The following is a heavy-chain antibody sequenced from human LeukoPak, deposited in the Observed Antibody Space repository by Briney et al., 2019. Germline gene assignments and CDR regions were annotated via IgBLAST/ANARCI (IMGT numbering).Heavy chain of an antibody. CDR2: INWSGGST. CDR3: ARRLRNIVATSGYYYYYYMDV. CDR1: GFTFDDYG. V-gene: IGHV3-20*04. D-gene: IGHD5-12*01. J-gene: IGHJ6*03. Sequence: GGSLTLSCAASGFTFDDYGMRWVRQAPGKGLEWVSGINWSGGSTGYADSVKGRFTISRDNAKNSLYLQMNSLRAEDTALYYCARRLRNIVATSGYYYYYYMDVWGKGTTVTVSS.